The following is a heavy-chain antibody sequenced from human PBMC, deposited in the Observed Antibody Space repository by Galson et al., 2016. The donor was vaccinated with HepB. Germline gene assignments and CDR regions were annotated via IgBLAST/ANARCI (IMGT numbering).Heavy chain of an antibody. CDR1: GYTFTTYG. CDR3: ARVAAHYDFWSAYEGGCFDR. V-gene: IGHV1-18*04. Sequence: SVKVSCKASGYTFTTYGIIWVRQAPGQGPEWMGWISAYNGDTTYAQKFQGRVTMTTDTSTTTAYMELRSLRSDDTAVYYCARVAAHYDFWSAYEGGCFDRWGQGTLVTVSS. D-gene: IGHD3-3*01. J-gene: IGHJ5*02. CDR2: ISAYNGDT.